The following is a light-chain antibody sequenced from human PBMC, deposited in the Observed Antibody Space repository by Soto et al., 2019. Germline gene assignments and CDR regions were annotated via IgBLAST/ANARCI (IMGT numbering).Light chain of an antibody. V-gene: IGKV1-39*01. CDR1: QSISNY. J-gene: IGKJ1*01. CDR2: AAY. CDR3: QQSYSTPRT. Sequence: DIPMTQSPSSLSASVGDRVTITCRASQSISNYLNWYQQKPGKAPKLLMFAAYSLQSGVPSRFSGGGSGTDITLTISSLQPEYFATYYCQQSYSTPRTFGQGTKVEIK.